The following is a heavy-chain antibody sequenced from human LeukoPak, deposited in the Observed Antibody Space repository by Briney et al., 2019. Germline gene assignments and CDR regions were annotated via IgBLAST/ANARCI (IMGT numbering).Heavy chain of an antibody. J-gene: IGHJ4*02. CDR1: GYTFTSYD. D-gene: IGHD6-13*01. Sequence: GASVKVSCKASGYTFTSYDINWVRQATGQGLEWMGWMNPNSGNTGYAQKFQGRVTITADESTSTAYMELSSLRSEDTAVYYCARVPYIAAAGSHFDYWGQGTLVTVSS. CDR3: ARVPYIAAAGSHFDY. CDR2: MNPNSGNT. V-gene: IGHV1-8*01.